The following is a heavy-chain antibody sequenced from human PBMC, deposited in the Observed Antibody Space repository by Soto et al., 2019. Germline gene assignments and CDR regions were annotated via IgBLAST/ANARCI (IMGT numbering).Heavy chain of an antibody. Sequence: SETLSLTCTVSGGSISSDDYYWSWIRQHPGQDLDWIGYIYFSGSAYYNPSLRSRLTISVDTSKNQFSLKLSSVTAADTAVYYCARGHQGVNWFDPWGQGTLVTVSS. J-gene: IGHJ5*02. D-gene: IGHD3-10*01. CDR2: IYFSGSA. CDR3: ARGHQGVNWFDP. CDR1: GGSISSDDYY. V-gene: IGHV4-31*03.